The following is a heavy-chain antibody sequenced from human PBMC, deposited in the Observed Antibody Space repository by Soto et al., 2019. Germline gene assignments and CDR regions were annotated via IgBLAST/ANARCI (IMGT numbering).Heavy chain of an antibody. CDR2: ISNNGAHT. CDR1: GFTFSNYE. CDR3: ARRGYGSRWPNVYMDV. Sequence: AQLVEFGGGLVQPGRSLRLSCAASGFTFSNYEMHWVRQAPGKGLEYVSGISNNGAHTDYAKSVKGRFTISRDNSENTLYLQMGSLRAEDMALYYCARRGYGSRWPNVYMDVWGKGTTVTVSS. J-gene: IGHJ6*03. D-gene: IGHD6-13*01. V-gene: IGHV3-64*01.